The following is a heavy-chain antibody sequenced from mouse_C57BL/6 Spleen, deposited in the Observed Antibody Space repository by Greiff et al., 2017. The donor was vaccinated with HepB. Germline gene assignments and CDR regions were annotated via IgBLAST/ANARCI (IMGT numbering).Heavy chain of an antibody. D-gene: IGHD1-1*01. CDR1: GYTFTSYW. J-gene: IGHJ2*01. CDR3: ARGGITTVVGDY. CDR2: IDPSDSYT. V-gene: IGHV1-50*01. Sequence: QVQLQQPGAELVKPGASVKLSCKASGYTFTSYWMQWVKQRPGQGLEWIGEIDPSDSYTNYNQKFKGKATLTVDTSSSTAYMPLSSLTSEDSAVYYCARGGITTVVGDYWGQGTTLTVSS.